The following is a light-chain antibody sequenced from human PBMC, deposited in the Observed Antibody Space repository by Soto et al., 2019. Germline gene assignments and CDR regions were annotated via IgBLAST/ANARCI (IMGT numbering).Light chain of an antibody. CDR3: QQSYSTLT. CDR2: AAS. V-gene: IGKV1-39*01. Sequence: DIQMTQSPSSLSASVGDRVTITCRASQSISSYLNWYQQKPGKPPKLLIYAASSLQSGVPSRFSGSGSGTDFTLTISTLQPEDFATYYCQQSYSTLTFGPGTKVDIQ. CDR1: QSISSY. J-gene: IGKJ3*01.